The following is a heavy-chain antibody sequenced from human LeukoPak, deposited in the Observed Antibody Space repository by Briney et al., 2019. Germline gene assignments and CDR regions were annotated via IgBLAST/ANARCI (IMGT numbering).Heavy chain of an antibody. V-gene: IGHV1-69*05. D-gene: IGHD3-3*01. CDR1: GGTFSSYA. CDR3: ARDCRITIFGVVTHPGYWYFDL. CDR2: IIPIFGTA. Sequence: SVKASCKASGGTFSSYAISWVRQAPGQGLEWMGGIIPIFGTANYAQKFQGRVTITTDESTSTAYMELSSLRSEDTAVYYCARDCRITIFGVVTHPGYWYFDLWGRGTLVTVSS. J-gene: IGHJ2*01.